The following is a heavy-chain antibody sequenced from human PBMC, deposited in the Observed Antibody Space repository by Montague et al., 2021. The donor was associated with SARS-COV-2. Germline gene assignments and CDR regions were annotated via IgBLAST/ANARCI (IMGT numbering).Heavy chain of an antibody. CDR3: ARDLGDY. CDR1: AGSISRSY. Sequence: SETLSLTCTVSAGSISRSYWSWIRQPPRKGLERIGYIYYSRDTNYNPSLKSRVTISVDTSKNQFSLKLSSVTAADTAVYYCARDLGDYWGQGTLVTVAS. V-gene: IGHV4-59*13. CDR2: IYYSRDT. J-gene: IGHJ4*02.